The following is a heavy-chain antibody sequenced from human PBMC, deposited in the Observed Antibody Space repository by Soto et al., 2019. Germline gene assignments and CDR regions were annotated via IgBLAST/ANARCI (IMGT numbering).Heavy chain of an antibody. J-gene: IGHJ4*02. D-gene: IGHD6-19*01. CDR1: GFTFSSYG. V-gene: IGHV3-33*01. CDR2: IWYDGSNK. CDR3: ASWGAVAARRYFDY. Sequence: QVQLVESGGGVVQPGRSLRLSCAASGFTFSSYGMHWVRQAPGKGLEWVAVIWYDGSNKYYADSVKGRFTISRDNSKNPLYLQMNSLRAEDTAVYYCASWGAVAARRYFDYWGQGTLVTVSS.